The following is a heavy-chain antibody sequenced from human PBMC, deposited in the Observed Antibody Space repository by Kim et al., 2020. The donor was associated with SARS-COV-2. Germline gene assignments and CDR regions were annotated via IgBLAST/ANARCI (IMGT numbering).Heavy chain of an antibody. Sequence: SETLSLTCTVSGGSVSSGSYYWSWIRQPPGKGLEWIGYIYYSGSTNYNPSLKSRVTISVDTSKNQFSLKLSSVTAADTAVYYCARDSERGIAGQSGWSSLDYWGQGTLVTVSS. V-gene: IGHV4-61*01. CDR1: GGSVSSGSYY. CDR2: IYYSGST. D-gene: IGHD6-19*01. J-gene: IGHJ4*02. CDR3: ARDSERGIAGQSGWSSLDY.